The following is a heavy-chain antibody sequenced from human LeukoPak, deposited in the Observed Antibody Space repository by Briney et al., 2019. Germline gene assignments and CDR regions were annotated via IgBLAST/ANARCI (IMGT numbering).Heavy chain of an antibody. CDR3: ARHPSLHIVVVTAIDY. Sequence: SETLSLTCTVSGDSISSSSYYWGWIRQPPGKGLEWIGNINYSGRTYYNPSLKSRVTISVDTSKNQFSLKLSSVTAADTAVYYCARHPSLHIVVVTAIDYWGLGTLVTVSS. D-gene: IGHD2-21*02. J-gene: IGHJ4*02. V-gene: IGHV4-39*01. CDR2: INYSGRT. CDR1: GDSISSSSYY.